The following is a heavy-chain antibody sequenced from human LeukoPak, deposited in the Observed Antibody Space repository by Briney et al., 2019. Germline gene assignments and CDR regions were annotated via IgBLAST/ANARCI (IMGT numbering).Heavy chain of an antibody. J-gene: IGHJ6*04. V-gene: IGHV3-11*04. CDR3: ARSLFTGGSGSYYQYLELDV. D-gene: IGHD3-10*01. CDR1: GFTFSDYY. Sequence: PGGSLRLSCAASGFTFSDYYMSWIRQAPGKGLEWVSYISSSGSTIYYADSVKGRFTISRDNAKNSLYLQMNSLRAEDTAVYYCARSLFTGGSGSYYQYLELDVWGKGTTVTVSS. CDR2: ISSSGSTI.